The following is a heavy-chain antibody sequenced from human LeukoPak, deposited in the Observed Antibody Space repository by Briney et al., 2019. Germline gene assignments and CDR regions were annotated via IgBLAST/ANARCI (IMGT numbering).Heavy chain of an antibody. V-gene: IGHV1-46*01. CDR2: INPSGGST. D-gene: IGHD6-19*01. CDR3: ARDRVAVAGTRYYYYYMDV. J-gene: IGHJ6*03. Sequence: GASVKVSCKASGYTFTSYYMHWVRQAPGQGLEWMGIINPSGGSTSYAQKFQGRVTMTRDMSTSTVYMELSSLRSEDTAVYYCARDRVAVAGTRYYYYYMDVWGKGTTVTISS. CDR1: GYTFTSYY.